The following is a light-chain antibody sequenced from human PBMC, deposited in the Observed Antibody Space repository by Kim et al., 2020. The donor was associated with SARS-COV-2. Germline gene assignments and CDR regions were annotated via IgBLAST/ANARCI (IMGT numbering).Light chain of an antibody. CDR3: QSYDSSDWV. J-gene: IGLJ3*02. Sequence: GKTVTISCTRSSGSIASNYVQWYQQRPGSAPTTVIYEDNQRPSGVPDRVSGSIDSSSNSASLTISGLKTEDEADYYCQSYDSSDWVFGGGTKLTVL. V-gene: IGLV6-57*03. CDR2: EDN. CDR1: SGSIASNY.